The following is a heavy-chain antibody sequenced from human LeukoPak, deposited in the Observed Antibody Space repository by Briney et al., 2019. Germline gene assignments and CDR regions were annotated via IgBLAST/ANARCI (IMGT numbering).Heavy chain of an antibody. CDR2: ISYDGSNK. CDR1: GFTFSSYG. J-gene: IGHJ4*02. Sequence: GGSLRLSCAASGFTFSSYGMHWVRQAPGKGLEWVAVISYDGSNKYYADSVKGRFTISRDNAKNSLYLQMNSLRAEDTAVYYCARRYFDYWGQGTLVTVSS. CDR3: ARRYFDY. V-gene: IGHV3-30*03.